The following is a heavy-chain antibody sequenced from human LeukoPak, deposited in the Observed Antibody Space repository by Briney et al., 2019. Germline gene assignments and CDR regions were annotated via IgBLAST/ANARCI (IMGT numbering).Heavy chain of an antibody. CDR1: GFTFSSYD. CDR3: VRGPYCSGGSCYGHFDH. J-gene: IGHJ4*02. D-gene: IGHD2-15*01. CDR2: IGTAGDT. Sequence: GGSLRLSCAASGFTFSSYDMYWVRQATGKGLEWVSAIGTAGDTYYPGSVKGRFTISRENAKNSLYLQMNSLRVGDTAVYYCVRGPYCSGGSCYGHFDHWGQGTLVTASS. V-gene: IGHV3-13*01.